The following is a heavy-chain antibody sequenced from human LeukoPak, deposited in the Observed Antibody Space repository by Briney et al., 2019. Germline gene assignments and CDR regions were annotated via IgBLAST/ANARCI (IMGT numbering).Heavy chain of an antibody. D-gene: IGHD2-2*02. CDR1: GFTFSSYG. V-gene: IGHV3-33*01. CDR3: ARGSASPAAIPFDI. Sequence: PGRSLRLSCAASGFTFSSYGMHWVRQAPGKGLEWVAVIWYDGSNKYYADSVKGRFTISRDNSKNTLYLQMNSLRAEDTAVYYCARGSASPAAIPFDIWGQGTVVTVSS. CDR2: IWYDGSNK. J-gene: IGHJ3*02.